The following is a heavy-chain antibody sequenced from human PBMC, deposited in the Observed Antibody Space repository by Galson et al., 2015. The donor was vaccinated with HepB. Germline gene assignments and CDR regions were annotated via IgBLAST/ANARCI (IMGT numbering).Heavy chain of an antibody. J-gene: IGHJ4*02. V-gene: IGHV3-33*01. CDR3: ARDRSPNIAVAGL. CDR2: IWYDGSEK. Sequence: SLRLSCAASGFSFSSYGMHWVRQAPGKGLEWVAVIWYDGSEKYYADSVKGRFTISRDNSKDTVDLQMNSLRAEDTAIYYCARDRSPNIAVAGLWGQGTLVTVSS. CDR1: GFSFSSYG. D-gene: IGHD6-19*01.